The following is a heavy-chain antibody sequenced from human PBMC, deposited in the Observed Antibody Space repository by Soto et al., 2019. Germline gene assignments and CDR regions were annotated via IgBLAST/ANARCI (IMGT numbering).Heavy chain of an antibody. CDR2: IYYSGST. Sequence: SETLSLTCTVSVASISSGGYYWSWIRQHPGEGLEWIGYIYYSGSTSYNPSLKSRVTISVDTSKNQFSLKLSSVTAADTAVYYCASSKYDSPIPLYYWGQGTLVTVSS. J-gene: IGHJ4*02. V-gene: IGHV4-31*03. D-gene: IGHD3-22*01. CDR3: ASSKYDSPIPLYY. CDR1: VASISSGGYY.